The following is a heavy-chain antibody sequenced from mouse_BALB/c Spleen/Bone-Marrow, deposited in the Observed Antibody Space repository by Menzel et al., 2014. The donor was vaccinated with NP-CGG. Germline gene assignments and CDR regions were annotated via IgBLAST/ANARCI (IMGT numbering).Heavy chain of an antibody. Sequence: EVQLVESGGGLVQPGGSLRLSCATSGFTFSDFYMEWVRQPPGKRLEWIAASRNKANDYTTEYSASVKGRFIVSRDTSQSILYLQMNALRPEDTAIYYCAGDDGSRAMDYWGQGTSVTVSS. CDR2: SRNKANDYTT. CDR1: GFTFSDFY. CDR3: AGDDGSRAMDY. J-gene: IGHJ4*01. V-gene: IGHV7-1*02.